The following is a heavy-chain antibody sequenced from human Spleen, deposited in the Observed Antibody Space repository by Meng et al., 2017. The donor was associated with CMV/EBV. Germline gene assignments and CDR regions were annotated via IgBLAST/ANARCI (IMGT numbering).Heavy chain of an antibody. CDR3: AKEGILSGGNY. Sequence: GESLKISCAASGFDFGSYSMNWVRQAPGKGLEWVAFLRYDGTNKYYADSVKGRFTISRDNSTNTLYLQMNSLRTEDTAVYFCAKEGILSGGNYWGQGTLVTVSS. CDR1: GFDFGSYS. J-gene: IGHJ4*02. CDR2: LRYDGTNK. V-gene: IGHV3-30*02. D-gene: IGHD7-27*01.